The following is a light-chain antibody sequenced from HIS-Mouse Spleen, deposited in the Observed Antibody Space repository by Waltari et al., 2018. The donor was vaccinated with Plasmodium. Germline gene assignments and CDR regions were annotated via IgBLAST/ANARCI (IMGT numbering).Light chain of an antibody. V-gene: IGKV3-15*01. CDR2: GAS. J-gene: IGKJ1*01. Sequence: ELVMTQSPATLSVSPGDSATLSCRASQSVSSNLAWYQQKPGQAPRLLIYGASTRATGIPARFSGSGSGTEFTLTISSMQSEDFAVYYCQQYNNWPRGTFGQGTKVEIK. CDR3: QQYNNWPRGT. CDR1: QSVSSN.